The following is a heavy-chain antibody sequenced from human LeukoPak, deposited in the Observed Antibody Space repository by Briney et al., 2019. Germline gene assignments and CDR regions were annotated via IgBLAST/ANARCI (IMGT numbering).Heavy chain of an antibody. CDR3: ARHPLEDDTLTGFDY. V-gene: IGHV5-51*01. CDR2: IYPGDSDT. CDR1: GYSFTSYW. J-gene: IGHJ4*02. D-gene: IGHD3-9*01. Sequence: GESLKISCKGSGYSFTSYWIGWVRQMPGKGLEWMGIIYPGDSDTRYSPSFQGQVTISADKSISTAYLQWSSLKASDTAMYYCARHPLEDDTLTGFDYWGQGTLVTVSS.